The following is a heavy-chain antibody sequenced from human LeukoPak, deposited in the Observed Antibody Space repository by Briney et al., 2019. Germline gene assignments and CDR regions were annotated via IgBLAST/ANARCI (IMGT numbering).Heavy chain of an antibody. CDR3: AKEDRGYFDY. Sequence: GGSLRLSWAASGFTFDDYAMHWVRQAPGKGLEWVSGISWNSGSIGYADSVKGRFTISRDNAKNSLYLQMNSLRAEDTALYYCAKEDRGYFDYWGQGTLVTVSS. V-gene: IGHV3-9*01. CDR1: GFTFDDYA. CDR2: ISWNSGSI. D-gene: IGHD5/OR15-5a*01. J-gene: IGHJ4*02.